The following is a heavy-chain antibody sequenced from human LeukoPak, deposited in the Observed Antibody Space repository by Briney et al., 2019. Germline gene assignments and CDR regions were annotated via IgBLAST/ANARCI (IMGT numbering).Heavy chain of an antibody. CDR1: GFTFSSNY. CDR3: ARPRFYVFDWYFDL. Sequence: GGSLRLSRAASGFTFSSNYMSWVRQAPGKGLEGGSVIYSGGSTYYSDSVTGRFTISRDNSKNTLYLQMNSLRAEDTAVYYCARPRFYVFDWYFDLWGRGTLVTVSS. J-gene: IGHJ2*01. V-gene: IGHV3-53*01. D-gene: IGHD3-16*01. CDR2: IYSGGST.